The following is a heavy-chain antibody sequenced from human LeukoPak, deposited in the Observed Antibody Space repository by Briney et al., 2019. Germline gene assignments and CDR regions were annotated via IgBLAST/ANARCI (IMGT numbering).Heavy chain of an antibody. Sequence: GGSLRLSCAASGFTFSSYAMSWVRQAPGKGLEWMAFIRYDGSNKYYSDSVKGRFTISRDNSKNTLYLQMNSLRPEDTAVYYCAKDPRDHSYGWSWRYFDYWGQGTLVTVSS. CDR3: AKDPRDHSYGWSWRYFDY. J-gene: IGHJ4*02. CDR2: IRYDGSNK. V-gene: IGHV3-30*02. CDR1: GFTFSSYA. D-gene: IGHD5-18*01.